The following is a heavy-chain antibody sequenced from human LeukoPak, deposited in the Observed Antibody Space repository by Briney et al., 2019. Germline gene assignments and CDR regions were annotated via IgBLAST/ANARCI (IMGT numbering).Heavy chain of an antibody. D-gene: IGHD4/OR15-4a*01. Sequence: GGSLRLSYAASGFTFSSYAMSWVRQAPGTGLEWVSAISGSGGSTYYADSVKGRFTISRDNSKNTLYLQMNSLRAEDTAVYYCARRAGAYSHPYDYWGQGTLVTVSS. J-gene: IGHJ4*02. V-gene: IGHV3-23*01. CDR3: ARRAGAYSHPYDY. CDR1: GFTFSSYA. CDR2: ISGSGGST.